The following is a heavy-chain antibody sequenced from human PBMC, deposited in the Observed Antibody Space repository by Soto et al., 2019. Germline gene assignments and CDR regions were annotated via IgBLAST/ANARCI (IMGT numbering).Heavy chain of an antibody. D-gene: IGHD3-3*01. CDR3: GRDSVEWLLSFYYYGIDV. CDR2: IKQDGTEI. CDR1: GFSFSGYW. Sequence: PGGSLRLSCAASGFSFSGYWMSWVRQAPGKGLEWVANIKQDGTEIYYVDSVRGRFTISRDNAKNSLYLQMNSLRAEDTAVYYCGRDSVEWLLSFYYYGIDVWGQGTTVTVSS. V-gene: IGHV3-7*01. J-gene: IGHJ6*02.